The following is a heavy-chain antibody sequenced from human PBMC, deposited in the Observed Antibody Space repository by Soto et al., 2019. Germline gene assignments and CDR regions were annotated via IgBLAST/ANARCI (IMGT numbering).Heavy chain of an antibody. CDR1: GGSFSGYY. J-gene: IGHJ6*02. CDR2: INHSGST. CDR3: ARGGSGSYYPLYYYYYYGMDV. Sequence: PSETLSLTCAVYGGSFSGYYWSWSRQPPGRGLEWIGEINHSGSTNYNPSLKSRVTISVDTSKNQFSLKLSSVTAADTAVYYCARGGSGSYYPLYYYYYYGMDVWGQGTTVTVSS. V-gene: IGHV4-34*01. D-gene: IGHD3-10*01.